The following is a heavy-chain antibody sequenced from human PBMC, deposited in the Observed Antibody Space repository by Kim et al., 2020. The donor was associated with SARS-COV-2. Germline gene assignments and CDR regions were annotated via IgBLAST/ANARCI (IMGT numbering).Heavy chain of an antibody. CDR3: ANDVWVYSGMDV. Sequence: GGSLRLSCAASGFSFSTNVMRWVRQAPGKGLEWVSSISGDGDSTYYADSVRGRFTISRDISKNTLYLQMNSLRAEDTALYYCANDVWVYSGMDVWCQGT. J-gene: IGHJ6*02. D-gene: IGHD1-26*01. CDR2: ISGDGDST. V-gene: IGHV3-23*01. CDR1: GFSFSTNV.